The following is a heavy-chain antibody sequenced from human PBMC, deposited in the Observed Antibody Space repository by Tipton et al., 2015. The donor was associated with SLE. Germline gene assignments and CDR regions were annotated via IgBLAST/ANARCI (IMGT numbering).Heavy chain of an antibody. J-gene: IGHJ3*01. CDR2: LFTGGDT. V-gene: IGHV3-53*04. CDR3: ARWGITPGMSNAFDV. Sequence: SLRLSCAASGFTVSSNYMSWVRQAPGKGLEWVSILFTGGDTYYTDSVKGRFTISRHNSENTLYLQMNTLTAEDTAVYYCARWGITPGMSNAFDVWGPGTMVTVSS. CDR1: GFTVSSNY. D-gene: IGHD3-16*01.